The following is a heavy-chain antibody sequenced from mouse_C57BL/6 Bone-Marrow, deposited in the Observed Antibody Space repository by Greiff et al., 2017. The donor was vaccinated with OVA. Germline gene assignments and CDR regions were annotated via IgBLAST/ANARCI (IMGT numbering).Heavy chain of an antibody. CDR2: IYPSDSYT. D-gene: IGHD2-4*01. CDR1: GYTFTSYW. V-gene: IGHV1-69*01. Sequence: LQQPGAELVMPGASVKLSCKASGYTFTSYWMHWVKQRPGQGLEWIGEIYPSDSYTNYNQKFKGKSTLTVDKSSSTAYMQLSSLTSEDSAVYYCARLNDYDLYYYAMDYWGQGTSVTVSS. CDR3: ARLNDYDLYYYAMDY. J-gene: IGHJ4*01.